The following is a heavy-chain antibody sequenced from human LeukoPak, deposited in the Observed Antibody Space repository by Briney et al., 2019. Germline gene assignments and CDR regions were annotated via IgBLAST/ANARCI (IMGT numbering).Heavy chain of an antibody. Sequence: GGSLRLSCAAAGFSFNTYNLQGGRQAPGKGREWVAVILFDGSKGYYADSAKGRFTISRDNSKNTLSLQMNSLRTEDTAVYYCARQRSLGYFDYWGQGTLVTVSS. V-gene: IGHV3-30-3*01. J-gene: IGHJ4*02. CDR3: ARQRSLGYFDY. D-gene: IGHD3-16*01. CDR1: GFSFNTYN. CDR2: ILFDGSKG.